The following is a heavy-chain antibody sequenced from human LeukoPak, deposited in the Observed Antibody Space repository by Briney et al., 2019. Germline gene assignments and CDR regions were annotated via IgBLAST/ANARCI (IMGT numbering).Heavy chain of an antibody. J-gene: IGHJ4*02. Sequence: SETLSLTCAVYGGSFSGYYWSWIRQPPGKGLEWIGEINHSGSTNYNPSLTSRVTISVDTSKNQFSLKLSSVTAADTAVYYCARVGYDSSPDYWGQGTLVTVSS. CDR3: ARVGYDSSPDY. CDR2: INHSGST. D-gene: IGHD3-22*01. V-gene: IGHV4-34*01. CDR1: GGSFSGYY.